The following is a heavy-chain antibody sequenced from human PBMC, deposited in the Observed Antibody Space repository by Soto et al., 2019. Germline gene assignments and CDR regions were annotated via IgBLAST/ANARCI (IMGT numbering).Heavy chain of an antibody. D-gene: IGHD1-26*01. CDR1: GFKFDDYT. CDR2: ISWSSVNL. J-gene: IGHJ4*02. CDR3: ARDMEAHPVGATKVDY. Sequence: PGGSLRLSCAASGFKFDDYTMHWVRQTPGRGLEWVSSISWSSVNLDYRDSVKGRFTISRDNAKNSLYLQMNSLRAEDTAVYYCARDMEAHPVGATKVDYWGQGTLVTVS. V-gene: IGHV3-9*01.